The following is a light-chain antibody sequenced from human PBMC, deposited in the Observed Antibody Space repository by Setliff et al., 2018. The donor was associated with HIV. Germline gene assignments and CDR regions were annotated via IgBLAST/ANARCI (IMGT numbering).Light chain of an antibody. CDR2: ANS. CDR3: QSYDSSLSGYV. CDR1: SSNIGAGFD. J-gene: IGLJ1*01. V-gene: IGLV1-40*01. Sequence: VLTQPPSVSGAPGQRVTISCTGKSSNIGAGFDVHWYQQFPGTAPKLLIYANSNRPSGVPDRFSGSKSGTSASLAITGLQAEDEADYFCQSYDSSLSGYVVGTGTKVTV.